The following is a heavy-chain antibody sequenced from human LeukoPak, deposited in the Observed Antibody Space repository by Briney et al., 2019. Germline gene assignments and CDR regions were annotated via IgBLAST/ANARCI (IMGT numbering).Heavy chain of an antibody. Sequence: GGSLRLSCAASGFTFSSYGMHWVRQAPGKGLEWVAVIWYDGSNKYYADSVKGRFTISRDNSKNTLYLQMNSLRAEDTAVYYCARDFEWFGELSSFDYWGQGTLVTVSS. V-gene: IGHV3-33*01. J-gene: IGHJ4*02. CDR1: GFTFSSYG. CDR2: IWYDGSNK. D-gene: IGHD3-10*01. CDR3: ARDFEWFGELSSFDY.